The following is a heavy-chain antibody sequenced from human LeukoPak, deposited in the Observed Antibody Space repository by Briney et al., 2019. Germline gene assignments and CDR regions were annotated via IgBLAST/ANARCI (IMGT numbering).Heavy chain of an antibody. D-gene: IGHD2/OR15-2a*01. J-gene: IGHJ5*02. V-gene: IGHV1-2*02. CDR1: GYTFTGYC. Sequence: GASVKVSCKASGYTFTGYCMHWVRQAPGQGLEWMGWINPNSGGKNYAQKFQGRVTMTRDTSISTAYMERSRLRSDDTAVYYCARVGTDATLIAAWFDPWGQGTLVTVSS. CDR3: ARVGTDATLIAAWFDP. CDR2: INPNSGGK.